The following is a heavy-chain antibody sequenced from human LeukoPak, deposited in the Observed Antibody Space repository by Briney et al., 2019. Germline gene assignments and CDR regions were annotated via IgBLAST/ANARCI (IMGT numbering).Heavy chain of an antibody. CDR2: IYYTGTA. Sequence: SETLSLTCTVSGGSISGYYWSWIRQPPGKGLEWIGYIYYTGTANYIPSLKSRVSMSVDTSKNQFFLKVNSVTAADTAIYYCARFEGGAQSEALHDWGPGTLVTVSS. J-gene: IGHJ4*02. D-gene: IGHD2-21*01. CDR1: GGSISGYY. CDR3: ARFEGGAQSEALHD. V-gene: IGHV4-59*01.